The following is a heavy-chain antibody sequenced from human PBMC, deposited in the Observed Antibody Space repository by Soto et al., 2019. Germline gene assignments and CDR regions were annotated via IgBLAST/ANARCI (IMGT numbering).Heavy chain of an antibody. CDR2: ITSDGNNK. CDR3: ARGGDFDX. D-gene: IGHD1-26*01. V-gene: IGHV3-30*03. Sequence: PGGSLRLSFAASGFTFSTYGIQWVRQAPGKGLEGVSLITSDGNNKYYADSVKGRFTVSGDNSKNTLYLQMNSLRPEDTALYYCARGGDFDXWGQGTLVTVSX. J-gene: IGHJ4*02. CDR1: GFTFSTYG.